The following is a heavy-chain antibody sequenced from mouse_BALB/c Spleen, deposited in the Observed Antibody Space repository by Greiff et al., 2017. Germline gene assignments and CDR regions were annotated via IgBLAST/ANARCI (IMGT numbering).Heavy chain of an antibody. Sequence: EVQVVESGPSLVKPSQTLSLTCSVTGDSITSGYWNWIRKFPGNKLEYMGYISYSGSTYYNPSLKSRISITRDTSKNQYYLQLNSVTTEDTATYYCARYRGLRRDWYFDVWGAGTTVTVSS. CDR2: ISYSGST. V-gene: IGHV3-8*02. J-gene: IGHJ1*01. D-gene: IGHD2-2*01. CDR3: ARYRGLRRDWYFDV. CDR1: GDSITSGY.